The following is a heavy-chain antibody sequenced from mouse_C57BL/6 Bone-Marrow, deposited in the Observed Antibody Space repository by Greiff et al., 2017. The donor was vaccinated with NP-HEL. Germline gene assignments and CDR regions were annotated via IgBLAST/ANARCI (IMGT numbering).Heavy chain of an antibody. CDR2: IYPRSGNT. J-gene: IGHJ3*01. V-gene: IGHV1-81*01. Sequence: VKVVESGAELARPGASVKLSCKASGYTFTSYGISWVKQRTGQGLEWIGEIYPRSGNTYYNEKFKGKATLTADKSSSTAYMELRSLTSEDSAVYFCARSGIFYYSNYDFAYWGQGTLVTVSA. D-gene: IGHD2-5*01. CDR1: GYTFTSYG. CDR3: ARSGIFYYSNYDFAY.